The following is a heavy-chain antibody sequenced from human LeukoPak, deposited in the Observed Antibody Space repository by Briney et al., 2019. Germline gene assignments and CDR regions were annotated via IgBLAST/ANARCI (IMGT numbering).Heavy chain of an antibody. CDR2: ISGSGGST. V-gene: IGHV3-23*01. Sequence: GGSLRLSCAASGFTFSSYAMSWVRQAPGKGLEWVSAISGSGGSTYYADSVKGRFTISRDNSKNTLYLQMNSLRAEDTAVYYCARDLAGATSPPGDYWGQGTLVTVSS. CDR1: GFTFSSYA. D-gene: IGHD1-26*01. CDR3: ARDLAGATSPPGDY. J-gene: IGHJ4*02.